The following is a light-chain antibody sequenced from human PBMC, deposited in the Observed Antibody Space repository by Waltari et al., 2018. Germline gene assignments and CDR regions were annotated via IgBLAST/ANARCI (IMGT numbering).Light chain of an antibody. CDR3: QQYYSYPPA. Sequence: AIRMTQSPSSFSASTGDRVTITCRASQGISGYLAWYQQKPGKAPKLLIHAASTLQSGVPSRFSGRGSGTDFTLTISCLQSEDFATYYCQQYYSYPPAFGQGTKLEIK. CDR2: AAS. V-gene: IGKV1-8*01. CDR1: QGISGY. J-gene: IGKJ2*01.